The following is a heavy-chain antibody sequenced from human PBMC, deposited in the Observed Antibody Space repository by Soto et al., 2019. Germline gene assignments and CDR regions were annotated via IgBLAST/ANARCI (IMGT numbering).Heavy chain of an antibody. CDR2: INSGSTSV. CDR3: ASSASPDAY. CDR1: GFFFNSYS. D-gene: IGHD1-26*01. Sequence: EVQLVESGGGLVQPGGSLRLSCVASGFFFNSYSMNWVRQAPGKGLEWMSYINSGSTSVFYADSVKGRFTISRDNAKNSLYLQMNSLRAEDTAVYYCASSASPDAYWGQGTLVTVSS. J-gene: IGHJ4*02. V-gene: IGHV3-48*01.